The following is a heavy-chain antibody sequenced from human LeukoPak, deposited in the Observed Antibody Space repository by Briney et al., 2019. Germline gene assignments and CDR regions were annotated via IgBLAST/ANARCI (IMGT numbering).Heavy chain of an antibody. J-gene: IGHJ4*02. CDR2: IYSGGST. D-gene: IGHD3-10*01. CDR1: GFTFSTYW. Sequence: GGSLRLSCAASGFTFSTYWMIWVRQAPGKGLEWVSVIYSGGSTYYADSVKGRFTISRDNSKNTLYLQMNSLRAEDTAVYYCARVFEGVEDYWGQGTLVTVSS. V-gene: IGHV3-53*01. CDR3: ARVFEGVEDY.